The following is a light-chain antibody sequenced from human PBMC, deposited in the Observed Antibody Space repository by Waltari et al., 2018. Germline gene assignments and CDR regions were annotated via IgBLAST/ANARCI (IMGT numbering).Light chain of an antibody. CDR2: WAS. CDR3: QQYYSTPQT. J-gene: IGKJ1*01. V-gene: IGKV4-1*01. CDR1: ESVLYNSNNKNY. Sequence: IVMTQSPDSLTVSLGERATINCKSSESVLYNSNNKNYLAWYQQKPGQPPKLLIYWASTRESGVPDRFSGSGSGTDFTLTISILQAEDVAVYYCQQYYSTPQTFGQGTKVEIK.